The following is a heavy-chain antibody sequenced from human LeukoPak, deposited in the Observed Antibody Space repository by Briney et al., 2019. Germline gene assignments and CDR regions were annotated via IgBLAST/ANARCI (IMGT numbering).Heavy chain of an antibody. Sequence: SETLSLTCTVSGGSISSYYWSWTRQPPGKGLEWIGYIYTSGSTNYNPSLKSRVTISVDTSKNQFSLKLSSVTAADTAVYYCARRSWGVYYFDYWGQGTLVTVSS. D-gene: IGHD3-10*01. V-gene: IGHV4-4*09. CDR1: GGSISSYY. J-gene: IGHJ4*02. CDR2: IYTSGST. CDR3: ARRSWGVYYFDY.